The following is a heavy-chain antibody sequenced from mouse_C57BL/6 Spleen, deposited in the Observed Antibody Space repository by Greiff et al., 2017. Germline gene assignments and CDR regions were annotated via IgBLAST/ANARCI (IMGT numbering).Heavy chain of an antibody. J-gene: IGHJ3*01. CDR2: IDPETGGT. Sequence: VQLQQSGAELVRPGASVTLSCKASGYTFTDYEMHWVKQTPVHGLEWIGAIDPETGGTAYNQKFKGKAILTADKSSSTAYMELRSLTAEDSAVYYCTRKGRGNAWFAYWGQGTLVTVSA. CDR3: TRKGRGNAWFAY. CDR1: GYTFTDYE. V-gene: IGHV1-15*01.